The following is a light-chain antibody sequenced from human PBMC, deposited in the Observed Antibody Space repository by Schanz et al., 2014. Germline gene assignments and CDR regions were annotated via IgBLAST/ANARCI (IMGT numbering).Light chain of an antibody. CDR1: SSNILATYD. Sequence: QSVLTQPPSFSFSPFPLVTISCTGSSSNILATYDVHWYQQVPGTAPKLLIYGNSNRPSGVPDRFSGSKSGTSATLGITGLQTGDEADYYCGTWDNSLSGNWVFGGGTKLTVL. J-gene: IGLJ3*02. CDR2: GNS. V-gene: IGLV1-40*01. CDR3: GTWDNSLSGNWV.